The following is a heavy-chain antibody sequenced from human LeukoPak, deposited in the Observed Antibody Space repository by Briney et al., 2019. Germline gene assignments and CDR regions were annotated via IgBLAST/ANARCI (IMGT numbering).Heavy chain of an antibody. V-gene: IGHV4-34*01. Sequence: SETLSLTCAVYGGSFSGYYWSWIRQPPGKGLEWIGEINHSGSTNYNPSLKSRVTISVDTSKNQFSLKLISVTAADTAVYYCARYSSGWYGYYYGMDVWGQGTTVTVSS. CDR3: ARYSSGWYGYYYGMDV. CDR2: INHSGST. CDR1: GGSFSGYY. D-gene: IGHD6-19*01. J-gene: IGHJ6*02.